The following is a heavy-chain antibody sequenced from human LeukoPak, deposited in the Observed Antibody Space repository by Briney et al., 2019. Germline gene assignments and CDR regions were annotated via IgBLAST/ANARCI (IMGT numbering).Heavy chain of an antibody. V-gene: IGHV1-2*02. CDR3: ARDNKDYYYMDV. D-gene: IGHD2/OR15-2a*01. CDR2: IDPDSGGT. CDR1: GYTFIDYY. Sequence: ASVKVSCKASGYTFIDYYMHWVRQAPGQGLEWMGCIDPDSGGTKYAQKFQGRVTMTRDMSTSTVYMELSSLRSEDTAVYYCARDNKDYYYMDVWGKGTTVTVSS. J-gene: IGHJ6*03.